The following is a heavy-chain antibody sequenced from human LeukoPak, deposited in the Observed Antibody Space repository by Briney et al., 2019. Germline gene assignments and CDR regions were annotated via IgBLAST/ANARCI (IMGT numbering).Heavy chain of an antibody. CDR3: ARENSNSWYLDY. CDR2: IYNSGST. Sequence: KPSQTLSLTCTVSGGSISSADYYWSWIRQPPGKGLEWIGYIYNSGSTNYNPSLKSRVTISVDTSKNRFSLKLSSVTAADTAVYYCARENSNSWYLDYWGQGTLVTVSS. V-gene: IGHV4-30-4*01. D-gene: IGHD6-13*01. CDR1: GGSISSADYY. J-gene: IGHJ4*02.